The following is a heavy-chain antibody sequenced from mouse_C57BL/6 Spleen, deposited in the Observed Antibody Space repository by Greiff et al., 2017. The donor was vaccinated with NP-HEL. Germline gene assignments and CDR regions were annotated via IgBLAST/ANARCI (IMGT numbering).Heavy chain of an antibody. CDR2: IHPNSGST. CDR3: ARVGVNYAMDY. Sequence: QVHVKQSGAELVKPGASVKLSCKASGYTFTSYWMHWVKQRPGQGLEWIGMIHPNSGSTNYNEKFKSKATLTVDKSSSTAYMQLSSLTSEDSAVYYCARVGVNYAMDYWGQGTSVTVSS. D-gene: IGHD2-2*01. CDR1: GYTFTSYW. J-gene: IGHJ4*01. V-gene: IGHV1-64*01.